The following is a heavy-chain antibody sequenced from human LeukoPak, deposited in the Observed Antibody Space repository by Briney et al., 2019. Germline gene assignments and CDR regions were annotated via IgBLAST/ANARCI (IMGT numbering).Heavy chain of an antibody. CDR1: GFTFSSYS. D-gene: IGHD6-19*01. CDR3: AKDQCY. J-gene: IGHJ4*02. CDR2: VSGGGGST. V-gene: IGHV3-23*01. Sequence: GGSLRLSCAASGFTFSSYSMNWVRQAPGKGLEWVSAVSGGGGSTYYADSVKGRFTISRDNSKHILYLQMNSLRAEDTAVYYCAKDQCYWGQGTLVTVSS.